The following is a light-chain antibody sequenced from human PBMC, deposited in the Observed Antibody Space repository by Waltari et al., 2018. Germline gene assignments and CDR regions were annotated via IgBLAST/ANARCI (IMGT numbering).Light chain of an antibody. J-gene: IGKJ1*01. CDR1: RSVSSN. CDR2: GAS. Sequence: EVVMTQSPATLSVSPGERATLSCRASRSVSSNLAWYQQKPGQAPRLLIYGASTRATGSPSGFSGSGSGTEFTLTISSLQSEDFAVYYCHQYDNWPPWTFGQGTKVEIK. CDR3: HQYDNWPPWT. V-gene: IGKV3-15*01.